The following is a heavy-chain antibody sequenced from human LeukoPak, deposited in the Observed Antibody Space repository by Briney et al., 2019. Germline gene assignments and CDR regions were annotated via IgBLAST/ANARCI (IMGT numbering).Heavy chain of an antibody. V-gene: IGHV4-61*02. CDR1: GVSISSSSYY. CDR3: ARSQGRRFLPTPPYMDV. J-gene: IGHJ6*03. CDR2: IYTSVST. D-gene: IGHD1-26*01. Sequence: PSETLSLTCTVSGVSISSSSYYWSWIRQPAGKGLEWIGRIYTSVSTNYNPSLKSRVTMSVDTSKNQFSLKLSSVTAADTAVYYCARSQGRRFLPTPPYMDVWGKGTTVTVSS.